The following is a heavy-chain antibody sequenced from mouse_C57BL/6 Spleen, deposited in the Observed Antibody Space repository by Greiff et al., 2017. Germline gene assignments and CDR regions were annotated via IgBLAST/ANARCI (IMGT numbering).Heavy chain of an antibody. CDR3: ARSRSNYSFDY. D-gene: IGHD2-5*01. J-gene: IGHJ2*01. CDR1: GYTFTSYW. Sequence: QVQLQQPGAELVMPGASVKLSCKASGYTFTSYWMHWVKQRPGQGLEWIGEIDPSDSYTNYNQKFKGKSTLTVDKSSSTAYMQPSSLTSEDSAVYYCARSRSNYSFDYWGQGTTLTVSS. V-gene: IGHV1-69*01. CDR2: IDPSDSYT.